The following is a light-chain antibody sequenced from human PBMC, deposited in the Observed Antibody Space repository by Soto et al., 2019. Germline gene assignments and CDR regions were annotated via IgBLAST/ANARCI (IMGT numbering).Light chain of an antibody. CDR2: EVS. J-gene: IGLJ1*01. CDR3: SSYTTSSTRV. Sequence: QSALTQPASVSGSPGQSIAISRTGTSSDVGAYDFVSWYQQHPDKAPKLMIYEVSNRPSGVSDRFSGSKSVNTATLTISGLQAEDEADYYCSSYTTSSTRVFGTGTELTVL. V-gene: IGLV2-14*03. CDR1: SSDVGAYDF.